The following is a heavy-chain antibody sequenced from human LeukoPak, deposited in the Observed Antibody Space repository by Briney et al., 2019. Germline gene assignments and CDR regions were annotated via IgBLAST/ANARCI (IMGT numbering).Heavy chain of an antibody. V-gene: IGHV3-64D*06. CDR1: GFTFSSYA. CDR3: VKFDDYYGMDV. CDR2: ISSNGGST. J-gene: IGHJ6*02. Sequence: PRGSLRLSCSASGFTFSSYAMHWVRQAPGKGLEYVSAISSNGGSTYYADSVKGRFTISRDNSKNTLYLQMSSLRAEDTAVYYCVKFDDYYGMDVWGQGTTVTVSS.